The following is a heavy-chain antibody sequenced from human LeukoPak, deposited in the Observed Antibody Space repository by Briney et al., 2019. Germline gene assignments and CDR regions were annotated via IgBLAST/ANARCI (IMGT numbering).Heavy chain of an antibody. J-gene: IGHJ4*02. Sequence: GGSLRLSCAAPGFTFSSYSMNWVRQAPGKGLEWVSSISSSSSYIYYADSVKGRFTISRDNAKNSLYLQMNSLRAEDTAVYYCARDSDTAMVTIGYWGQGTLVTVSS. CDR3: ARDSDTAMVTIGY. D-gene: IGHD5-18*01. CDR2: ISSSSSYI. V-gene: IGHV3-21*01. CDR1: GFTFSSYS.